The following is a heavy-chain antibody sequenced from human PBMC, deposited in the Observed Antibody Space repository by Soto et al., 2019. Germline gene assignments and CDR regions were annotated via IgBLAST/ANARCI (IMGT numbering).Heavy chain of an antibody. D-gene: IGHD2-8*01. CDR3: ARSGGTNYYYYGMDV. V-gene: IGHV3-20*04. J-gene: IGHJ6*02. Sequence: EVQLVESGGGVVRPGGSLRLSCAASGFTFDDYGMSWVRQAPGKGLEWVSGINWSGGNTDYADSVKGRFTISRDNAKNSLYQQMNSLRAEDTALYYCARSGGTNYYYYGMDVWGQGTTVTVSS. CDR1: GFTFDDYG. CDR2: INWSGGNT.